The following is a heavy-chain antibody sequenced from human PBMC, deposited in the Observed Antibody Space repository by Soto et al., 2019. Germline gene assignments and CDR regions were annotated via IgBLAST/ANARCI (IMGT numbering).Heavy chain of an antibody. CDR1: GFTFDSHA. CDR3: TKDKADKYDSSVDS. D-gene: IGHD3-22*01. V-gene: IGHV3-23*01. CDR2: ITGSAGST. J-gene: IGHJ4*02. Sequence: LRLSLVVSGFTFDSHAMNWVRQAPGKGLECAAGITGSAGSTYYADSVKGRFTISKDNSKNTLYLQMNSLRAEDTAVYYCTKDKADKYDSSVDSWGPGTQDTVSS.